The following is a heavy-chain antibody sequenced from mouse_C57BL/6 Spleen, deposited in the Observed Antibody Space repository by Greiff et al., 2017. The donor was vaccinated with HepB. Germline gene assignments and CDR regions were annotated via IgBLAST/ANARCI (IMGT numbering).Heavy chain of an antibody. V-gene: IGHV5-4*01. CDR3: ARVGYYGSGDYFDY. Sequence: VQLKESGGGLVKPGGSLKLSCAASGFTFSSYAMSWVRQTPEKRLEWVATISDGGSYTYYPDNVKGRFTISRDNAKNNLYLQMSHLKSEDTAMYYCARVGYYGSGDYFDYWGQGTTLTVSS. J-gene: IGHJ2*01. D-gene: IGHD1-1*01. CDR1: GFTFSSYA. CDR2: ISDGGSYT.